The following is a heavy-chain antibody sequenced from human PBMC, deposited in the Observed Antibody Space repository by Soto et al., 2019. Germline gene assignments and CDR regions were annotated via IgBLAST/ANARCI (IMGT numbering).Heavy chain of an antibody. V-gene: IGHV3-21*01. Sequence: PGGSLRLSCAASGFTFSSYSMNWVRQAPGKGLEWVSSISSSSYIYYADSVKGRFTISRDNAKNSLYLQMNSLRAEDTAVYYCASWDIVVVVAATPILYYGMDVWGQGATVTVSS. J-gene: IGHJ6*02. CDR1: GFTFSSYS. CDR3: ASWDIVVVVAATPILYYGMDV. D-gene: IGHD2-15*01. CDR2: ISSSSYI.